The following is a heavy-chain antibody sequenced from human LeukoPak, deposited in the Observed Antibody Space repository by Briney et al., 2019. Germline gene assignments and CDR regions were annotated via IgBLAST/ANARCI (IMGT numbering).Heavy chain of an antibody. CDR1: GSNLNGYA. Sequence: PGGPLRLSCAVSGSNLNGYAMHWVRQAPGKGLEWVAVIRHDETNSFYAGSVQGRFTISRDTSKKLLYLQMNSLRVEDTAVYYCAKEYTPSSPLGELDSWGQGTLVTVSS. CDR2: IRHDETNS. V-gene: IGHV3-30*02. CDR3: AKEYTPSSPLGELDS. J-gene: IGHJ4*02. D-gene: IGHD6-6*01.